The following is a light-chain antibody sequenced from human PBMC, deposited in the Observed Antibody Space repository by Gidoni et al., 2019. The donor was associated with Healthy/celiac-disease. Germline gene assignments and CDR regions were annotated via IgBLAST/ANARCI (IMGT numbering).Light chain of an antibody. CDR2: GAS. V-gene: IGKV3-15*01. Sequence: EIVMTQSPATLSVSPGERATLSCRASQSVSSNLAWYQQKPGQAPRLLIYGASTRATGIPARFSGSGSGTEFTLTISSLQSEDFAVYSCQQYNNWPPTFXQXTRLEIK. J-gene: IGKJ5*01. CDR3: QQYNNWPPT. CDR1: QSVSSN.